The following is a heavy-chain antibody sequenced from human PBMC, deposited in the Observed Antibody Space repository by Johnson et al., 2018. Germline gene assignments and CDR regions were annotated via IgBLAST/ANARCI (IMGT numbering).Heavy chain of an antibody. CDR3: ARVGYTAYGEADAFYI. CDR1: GFAFTNYA. J-gene: IGHJ3*02. CDR2: ISYDDGRYQ. V-gene: IGHV3-30-3*01. Sequence: QVQLVESGGGVVQXGRSXRLXCAASGFAFTNYAFHWVRQPPGKGLAWVGVISYDDGRYQYYADSVKGRFTISRDNSKNTLYLEMNTRRTEDTSMDFCARVGYTAYGEADAFYIWGQGTMVTVSS. D-gene: IGHD5-12*01.